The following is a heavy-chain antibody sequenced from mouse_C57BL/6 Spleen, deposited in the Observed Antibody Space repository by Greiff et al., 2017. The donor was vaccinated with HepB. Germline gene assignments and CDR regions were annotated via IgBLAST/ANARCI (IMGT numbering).Heavy chain of an antibody. CDR3: ARSPVVATRYFDV. Sequence: QVQLQQSGAELVRPGTSVKMSCKASGYTFTNYWIGWAKQRPGHGLEWIGDIYPGGGYTNYNEKFKGKATLTADKSSSTAYMQFSSLTSEDSAIYYCARSPVVATRYFDVWGTGTTVTVSS. J-gene: IGHJ1*03. D-gene: IGHD1-1*01. V-gene: IGHV1-63*01. CDR1: GYTFTNYW. CDR2: IYPGGGYT.